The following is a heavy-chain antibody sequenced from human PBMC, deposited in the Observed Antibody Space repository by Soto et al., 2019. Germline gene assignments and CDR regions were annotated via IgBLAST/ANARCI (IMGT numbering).Heavy chain of an antibody. V-gene: IGHV4-39*07. Sequence: PSETLSLTCTVSGGSISSSSYYWGWIRQPPGKGLEWIGSIYYSGSTYYNPSLKSRVTISVDTSKNQFSLKLSSVTVADTAVYYCARGGDSSRWLDPWGQGTLVTVSS. CDR1: GGSISSSSYY. D-gene: IGHD3-16*01. CDR2: IYYSGST. CDR3: ARGGDSSRWLDP. J-gene: IGHJ5*02.